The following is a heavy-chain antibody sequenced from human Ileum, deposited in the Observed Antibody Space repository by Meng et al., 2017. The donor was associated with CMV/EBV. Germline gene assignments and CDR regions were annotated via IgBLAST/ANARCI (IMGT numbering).Heavy chain of an antibody. J-gene: IGHJ6*02. V-gene: IGHV3-48*04. Sequence: GESLKISCAASAFTFSDYSMNWVRQAPGKGLEWVSYISSRSSTVHYADSVKGRFTISRDNANNSLYLQMNSLRAEDTALYYCARGGRGNYYYYYGMDVWGQGTTVTVSS. CDR1: AFTFSDYS. CDR3: ARGGRGNYYYYYGMDV. D-gene: IGHD3-16*01. CDR2: ISSRSSTV.